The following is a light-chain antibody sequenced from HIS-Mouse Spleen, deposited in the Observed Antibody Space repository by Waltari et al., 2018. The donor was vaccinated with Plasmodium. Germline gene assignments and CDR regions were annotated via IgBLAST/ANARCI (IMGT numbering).Light chain of an antibody. CDR1: SLRSYY. J-gene: IGLJ3*02. V-gene: IGLV3-19*01. CDR3: NSRDSSGNHQV. CDR2: GKT. Sequence: SSELTQDPAVSVALGQTVRITCQGDSLRSYYASWYQQKPGQAPVLVNYGKTNRPSGIPDRFSGSSSGNTASLTITGAQAEDEADYYCNSRDSSGNHQVFGGGTKLTVL.